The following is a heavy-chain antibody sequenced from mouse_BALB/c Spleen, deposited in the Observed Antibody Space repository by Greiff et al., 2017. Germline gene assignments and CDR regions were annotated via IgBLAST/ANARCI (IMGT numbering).Heavy chain of an antibody. Sequence: VQRVESGPGLVAPSQSLSITCTVSGFSLTSYGVHWVRQPPGKGLEWLGVIWAGGSTNYNSALMSRLSISKDNSKSQVFLKMNSLQTDDTAMYYCARAGDYDVVLDYWGQGTSVTVAS. J-gene: IGHJ4*01. D-gene: IGHD2-4*01. CDR1: GFSLTSYG. CDR2: IWAGGST. CDR3: ARAGDYDVVLDY. V-gene: IGHV2-9*02.